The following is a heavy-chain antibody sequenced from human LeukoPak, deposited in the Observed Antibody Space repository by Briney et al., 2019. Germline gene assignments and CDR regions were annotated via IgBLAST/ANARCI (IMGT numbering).Heavy chain of an antibody. V-gene: IGHV3-7*03. D-gene: IGHD3-10*01. CDR3: ARDLGFDY. CDR1: GFIFSSYW. J-gene: IGHJ4*02. CDR2: IKQDGSER. Sequence: PGGSLRLSCAGSGFIFSSYWMSWVRQAPGKGLEWVANIKQDGSERAYVDSVKGRFTISRDNAKNSLFLQMNSLRAEDTAVYYCARDLGFDYWGQGTLVTVAS.